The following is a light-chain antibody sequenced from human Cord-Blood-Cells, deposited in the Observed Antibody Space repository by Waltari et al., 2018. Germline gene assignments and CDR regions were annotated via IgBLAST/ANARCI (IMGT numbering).Light chain of an antibody. CDR2: YAS. Sequence: DIQMTQSPSTLSASVGDRVTITCRASHSISSWLAWYQQKPGKAPKLLIYYASSLESGVPSRFSCSGSRTEFTLTISSLQPDDFATYYCQQYNSYSPGYTFGQGTKLEIK. CDR1: HSISSW. CDR3: QQYNSYSPGYT. V-gene: IGKV1-5*01. J-gene: IGKJ2*01.